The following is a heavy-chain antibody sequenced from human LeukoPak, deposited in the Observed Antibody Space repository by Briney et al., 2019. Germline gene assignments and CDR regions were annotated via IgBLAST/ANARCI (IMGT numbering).Heavy chain of an antibody. CDR1: GYTFTSYG. V-gene: IGHV1-18*01. CDR2: ISSNNGNK. J-gene: IGHJ4*02. CDR3: ARGGLLWFGESIDY. D-gene: IGHD3-10*01. Sequence: ASVKVSCKASGYTFTSYGISWVRQAPGQGLEWMGWISSNNGNKNYAQKLQGRVTMTTDTSTSTAYMELRSLRSDDTAVYYCARGGLLWFGESIDYWGQGSLVSVSS.